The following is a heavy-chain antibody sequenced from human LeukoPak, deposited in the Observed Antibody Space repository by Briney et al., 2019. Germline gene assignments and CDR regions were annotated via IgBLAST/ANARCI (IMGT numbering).Heavy chain of an antibody. CDR3: ARRENYDSCGYLFDY. CDR1: GASISNYY. CDR2: MYFSGST. Sequence: SETLSLTCTVSGASISNYYWSWIRQPPGKGLEWIAFMYFSGSTNYNPSLKSRVTISVDTSKTQFSLRLSSVTAADTAIYYCARRENYDSCGYLFDYWGQGTLVTVSS. J-gene: IGHJ4*02. D-gene: IGHD3-22*01. V-gene: IGHV4-59*08.